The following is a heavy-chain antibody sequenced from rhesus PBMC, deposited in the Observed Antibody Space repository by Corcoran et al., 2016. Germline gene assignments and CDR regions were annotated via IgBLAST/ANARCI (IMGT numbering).Heavy chain of an antibody. D-gene: IGHD1-26*01. CDR2: IGG. V-gene: IGHV4-127*01. CDR1: GDSLISGYA. CDR3: ASGLNYGAPNFGLDS. Sequence: QVQLKESGPGLVKPSETLSLTCPVSGDSLISGYAWSWIRQPPGKGLGWIGYIGGDYNPSPKSRVTIAKDTSMNQFYLSLSSVTAADTAVYEWASGLNYGAPNFGLDSWGQGVLVTVSS. J-gene: IGHJ6*01.